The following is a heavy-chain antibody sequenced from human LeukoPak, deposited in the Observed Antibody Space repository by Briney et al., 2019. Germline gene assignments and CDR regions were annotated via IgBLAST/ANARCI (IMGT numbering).Heavy chain of an antibody. CDR1: GFTFDDYA. V-gene: IGHV3-43*02. D-gene: IGHD2-2*02. CDR3: AKEFSSTSCYRYSSGCTVNDY. Sequence: GGSLRLSCAASGFTFDDYAMHWVRQAPGKGLEWVSLISGDGGSTYYADSVKGRFTISRGNSKNSLYLQMNSLRTEDTALYYCAKEFSSTSCYRYSSGCTVNDYWGQGTLVTVSS. J-gene: IGHJ4*02. CDR2: ISGDGGST.